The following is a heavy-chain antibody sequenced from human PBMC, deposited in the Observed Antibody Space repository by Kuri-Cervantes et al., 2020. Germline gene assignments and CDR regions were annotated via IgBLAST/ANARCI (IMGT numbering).Heavy chain of an antibody. CDR1: GFTFSSYS. Sequence: GGSLRLSCAASGFTFSSYSMNWVRQAPGKGLEWVANINPDGSDRNYVDSVKGRFTISRDNAKNSLYLQMHSLRAEDTAVYYCARDSSSWYEFDYWGQGTLVTVSS. CDR3: ARDSSSWYEFDY. D-gene: IGHD6-13*01. J-gene: IGHJ4*02. CDR2: INPDGSDR. V-gene: IGHV3-7*04.